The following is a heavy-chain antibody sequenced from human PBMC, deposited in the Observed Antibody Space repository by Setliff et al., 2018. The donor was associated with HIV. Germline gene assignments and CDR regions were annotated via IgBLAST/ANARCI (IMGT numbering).Heavy chain of an antibody. CDR3: TTIQKLTTPVDY. CDR1: GFTFGHYA. Sequence: GGSLRLSCTASGFTFGHYAMSWVRQAPGRGLEWVGFIRSKPQGGTTEYAASVKGRFIISRDDSKSIAYLQMDSLKTEDTAVYYCTTIQKLTTPVDYWGQGTLVTVSS. V-gene: IGHV3-49*04. D-gene: IGHD4-17*01. CDR2: IRSKPQGGTT. J-gene: IGHJ4*02.